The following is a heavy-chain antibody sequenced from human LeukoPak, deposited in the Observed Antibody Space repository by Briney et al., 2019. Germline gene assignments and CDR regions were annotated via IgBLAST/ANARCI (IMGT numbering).Heavy chain of an antibody. CDR3: ARDGDDYGDYYYGMDV. Sequence: SQTLSLTCAISGDSVSSNSVAWNWIRQSPSRGLEWLGRTYYRSKWYNDYAVSVKSRITINPDTSKNQFSLQLNSVTPEDTAVYYCARDGDDYGDYYYGMDVWGQGTTVTVSS. V-gene: IGHV6-1*01. J-gene: IGHJ6*02. D-gene: IGHD4-17*01. CDR1: GDSVSSNSVA. CDR2: TYYRSKWYN.